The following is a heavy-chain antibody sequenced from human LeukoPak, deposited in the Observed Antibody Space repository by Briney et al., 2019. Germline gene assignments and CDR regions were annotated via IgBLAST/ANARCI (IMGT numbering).Heavy chain of an antibody. CDR1: GYTFTGYY. J-gene: IGHJ6*02. V-gene: IGHV1-2*06. CDR3: ARYCGGDCYSNYYYGMDV. D-gene: IGHD2-21*02. Sequence: GASVKVSCKASGYTFTGYYMHWVRQAPGQGLEWMGRINPNSGGTNYAQKFQGRVTMTRDTSISTAYMELSRLRSDDTAVYYCARYCGGDCYSNYYYGMDVWGQGTTVTVSS. CDR2: INPNSGGT.